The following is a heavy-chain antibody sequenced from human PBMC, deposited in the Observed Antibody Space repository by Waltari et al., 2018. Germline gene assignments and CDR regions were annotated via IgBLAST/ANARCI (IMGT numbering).Heavy chain of an antibody. CDR2: IIPIFGTA. Sequence: QVQLVQSGAEVKKPGSSVKVSCKASGGTFSSYAISWVRQAPGPGLEWMGGIIPIFGTANYAQKFQGRVTITADESTSTAYMELSSLRSEDTAVYYCARDIVVVPAATYYYYGMDVWGQGTTVTVSS. CDR3: ARDIVVVPAATYYYYGMDV. D-gene: IGHD2-2*01. J-gene: IGHJ6*02. CDR1: GGTFSSYA. V-gene: IGHV1-69*12.